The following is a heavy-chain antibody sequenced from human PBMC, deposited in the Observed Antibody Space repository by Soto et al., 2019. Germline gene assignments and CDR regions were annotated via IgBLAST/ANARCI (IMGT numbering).Heavy chain of an antibody. CDR1: RGTFSSCA. J-gene: IGHJ5*02. CDR2: IIPIFGTA. CDR3: ARDVIAPPNYFDP. V-gene: IGHV1-69*06. D-gene: IGHD4-4*01. Sequence: GASVKVSCKASRGTFSSCAMSWVRQSPVQGLEWMGGIIPIFGTANYAQKFQGRVTIALDTSKSLVSLRSNSVTAADTAVYYCARDVIAPPNYFDPWGQGTLVTVSS.